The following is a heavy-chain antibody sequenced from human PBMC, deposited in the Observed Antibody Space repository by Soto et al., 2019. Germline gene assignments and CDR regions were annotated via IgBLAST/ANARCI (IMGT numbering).Heavy chain of an antibody. Sequence: GKRLKIFCKGSGYSFTSYWNGWVRQMPGKSLEWLGIIYPGDSDTRYTPSFQGQVTISADKSISNAYLQWSSLKASVTAMYYCGRCIAVAGAYHYDGMDVWGQGTTATISS. CDR2: IYPGDSDT. V-gene: IGHV5-51*01. J-gene: IGHJ6*02. D-gene: IGHD6-19*01. CDR1: GYSFTSYW. CDR3: GRCIAVAGAYHYDGMDV.